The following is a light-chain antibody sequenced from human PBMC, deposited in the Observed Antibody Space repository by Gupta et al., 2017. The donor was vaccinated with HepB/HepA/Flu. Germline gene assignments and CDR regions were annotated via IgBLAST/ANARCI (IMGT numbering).Light chain of an antibody. Sequence: EIVLTQSPGTLSLSPGERATLSCRASQSFSRTFLAWYQQKAGQAPRLLIYGTSSRATGIPDRFSGSGSGTDFTLTISRLEPEDFAVYYCQQDGGSPLTFGGGTRVEIK. CDR2: GTS. J-gene: IGKJ4*01. CDR1: QSFSRTF. V-gene: IGKV3-20*01. CDR3: QQDGGSPLT.